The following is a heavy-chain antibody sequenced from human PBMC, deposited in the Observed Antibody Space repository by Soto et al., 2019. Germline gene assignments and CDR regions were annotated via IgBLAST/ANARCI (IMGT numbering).Heavy chain of an antibody. CDR2: IYYTGST. J-gene: IGHJ4*02. CDR1: GDSISSGDSY. D-gene: IGHD4-17*01. V-gene: IGHV4-31*03. Sequence: QVQLQESGPGLVKPSQTLSLTCTVSGDSISSGDSYWSWIRQHPGMGLEWVGYIYYTGSTYYNTSLNRRVSITADTSENQFSLKLTSGTAADTAVYYCARDPAPRMGYSPTGHFYYWCQGTMGTVSS. CDR3: ARDPAPRMGYSPTGHFYY.